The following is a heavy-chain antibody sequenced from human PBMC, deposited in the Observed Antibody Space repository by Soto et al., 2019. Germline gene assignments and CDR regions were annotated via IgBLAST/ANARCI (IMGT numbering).Heavy chain of an antibody. CDR3: ARVGRGGGELDC. CDR1: GDSISSSNW. Sequence: QVQLQESGPGLVKPSGTLSLTCAVSGDSISSSNWWSWVRQPPGKGLEWIGEIYHIGSTNYNPSLKSRVTISVDRSKNQFSLKLNSVTAADTAVYYWARVGRGGGELDCWGQGTLVTVSS. V-gene: IGHV4-4*02. CDR2: IYHIGST. J-gene: IGHJ4*02. D-gene: IGHD2-15*01.